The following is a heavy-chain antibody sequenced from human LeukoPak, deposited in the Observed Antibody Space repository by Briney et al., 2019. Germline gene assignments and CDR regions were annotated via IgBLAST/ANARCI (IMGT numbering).Heavy chain of an antibody. CDR3: AKGASDLLKYQPIYYYYGMDV. D-gene: IGHD2-2*01. CDR2: ISGSGGST. Sequence: PGGSLRLSCAASGFTFSSYAMSWVRQAPGKGLEWVSAISGSGGSTYYADSVKGRFTISRDNSKNTLYLQMNSLRAEDTAVYYCAKGASDLLKYQPIYYYYGMDVWGQGTTVTVSS. CDR1: GFTFSSYA. V-gene: IGHV3-23*01. J-gene: IGHJ6*02.